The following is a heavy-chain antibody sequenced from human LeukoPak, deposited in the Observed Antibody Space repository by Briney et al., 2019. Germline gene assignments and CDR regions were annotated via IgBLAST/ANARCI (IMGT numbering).Heavy chain of an antibody. V-gene: IGHV3-21*01. CDR3: ARSAPRYFDWLEGMGAFDI. CDR2: ISSSSSYI. D-gene: IGHD3-9*01. J-gene: IGHJ3*02. CDR1: GFTFSSYS. Sequence: GGSLRLSCAASGFTFSSYSMNWVRQAPGKGLEWVSSISSSSSYIYYADSVKGRFTISRDNAKNSLYLQMNSLRAEDTAVYYCARSAPRYFDWLEGMGAFDIWGQGTMVTVSS.